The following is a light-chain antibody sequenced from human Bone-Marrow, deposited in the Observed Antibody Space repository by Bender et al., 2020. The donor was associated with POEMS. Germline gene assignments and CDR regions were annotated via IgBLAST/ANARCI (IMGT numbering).Light chain of an antibody. CDR1: GSGVGINNF. CDR3: CYYVEGGTYV. J-gene: IGLJ1*01. CDR2: DAT. Sequence: QSALTQPRSVSGSPGQSVTISCTGTGSGVGINNFVSWYQQHQGKAPKVIIYDATKRPSGVPDRFPGSKAANPASLTISRLQAEDEADDYCCYYVEGGTYVFGTGTKVTVL. V-gene: IGLV2-11*01.